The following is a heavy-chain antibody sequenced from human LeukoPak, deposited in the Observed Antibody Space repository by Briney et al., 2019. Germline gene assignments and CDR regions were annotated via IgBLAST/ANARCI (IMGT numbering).Heavy chain of an antibody. V-gene: IGHV3-23*01. D-gene: IGHD3-22*01. J-gene: IGHJ3*01. CDR3: ARDWETLTYYDSSGQEY. Sequence: GGSLRLSCAASGFTFSSYAMSWVRQAPGKGLEWVSAISGSGGTTYYGDSVKGRFTISRDNSKNTLYLQMNSLRAEDTAIYFCARDWETLTYYDSSGQEYWGQGTMVTVSS. CDR2: ISGSGGTT. CDR1: GFTFSSYA.